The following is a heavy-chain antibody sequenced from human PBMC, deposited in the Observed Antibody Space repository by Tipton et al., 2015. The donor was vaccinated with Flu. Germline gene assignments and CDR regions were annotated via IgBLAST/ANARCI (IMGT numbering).Heavy chain of an antibody. J-gene: IGHJ4*02. CDR3: ASWGDGRGH. V-gene: IGHV3-74*01. CDR2: INRDGNTT. Sequence: FLRLSCAASGFTFSSSWMHWVRQAPGKGLVWVSHINRDGNTTNYADSVKGRFTISRDNAKNTVILQMNSVRDDDTAVYYCASWGDGRGHWGQGTLVTVSS. CDR1: GFTFSSSW. D-gene: IGHD3-10*02.